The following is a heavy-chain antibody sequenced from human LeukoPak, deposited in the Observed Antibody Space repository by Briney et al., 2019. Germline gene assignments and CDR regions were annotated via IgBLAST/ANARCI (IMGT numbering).Heavy chain of an antibody. CDR3: ARDLREQWLVPGWFDP. Sequence: PGGSLRLSCAASGFTFSSYSMNWVRQAPGKGLEWVSSISSSSSYIYYADSVKGRFTISRDNAKNSLYLQMNSLRAEDTAVYYCARDLREQWLVPGWFDPWGQGTLVTVSS. CDR2: ISSSSSYI. V-gene: IGHV3-21*01. D-gene: IGHD6-19*01. J-gene: IGHJ5*02. CDR1: GFTFSSYS.